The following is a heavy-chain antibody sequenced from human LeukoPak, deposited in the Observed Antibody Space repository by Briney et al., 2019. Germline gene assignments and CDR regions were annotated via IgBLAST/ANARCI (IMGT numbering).Heavy chain of an antibody. CDR2: ISAYNGDT. J-gene: IGHJ4*02. CDR3: TRDLGVDTTMIFFDY. CDR1: GYTFTDFG. V-gene: IGHV1-18*01. Sequence: ASVKVSCKASGYTFTDFGISWVRQAPGQGLKWMGWISAYNGDTKYAQKLQGRVTMTTDTSTSTAYMEVRSLRSDDTAVYYCTRDLGVDTTMIFFDYWGQGSLVTVSS. D-gene: IGHD5-18*01.